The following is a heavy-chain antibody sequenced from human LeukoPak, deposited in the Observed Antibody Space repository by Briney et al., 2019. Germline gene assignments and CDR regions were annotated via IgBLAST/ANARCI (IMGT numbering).Heavy chain of an antibody. J-gene: IGHJ6*02. CDR1: GGTLSSYA. CDR3: ARVTYDFWSSQYYYGMDV. Sequence: GASVKVSCKASGGTLSSYAISWVRQAPGQGLEWMGRIIPILGIANYAQKFQGRVTITADKSTSTAYMELSSLRSEDTAVYYCARVTYDFWSSQYYYGMDVWGQGTTVTVSS. CDR2: IIPILGIA. V-gene: IGHV1-69*04. D-gene: IGHD3-3*01.